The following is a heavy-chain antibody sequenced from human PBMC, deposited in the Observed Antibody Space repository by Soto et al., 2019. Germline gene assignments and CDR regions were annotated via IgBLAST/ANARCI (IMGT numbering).Heavy chain of an antibody. CDR3: ARFNIPRAVAGTSVDY. CDR2: ISSSSSYR. J-gene: IGHJ4*02. V-gene: IGHV3-21*01. Sequence: EVQLVESGGGLVKPGGSLRLSCAASGFTFSSYSVNWVRQAPGKGLEWVSSISSSSSYRYYADSVKGRFTISRDNAKNSLYLQMNSLRAEDTAVYYCARFNIPRAVAGTSVDYWGQGTLVTVSS. D-gene: IGHD6-19*01. CDR1: GFTFSSYS.